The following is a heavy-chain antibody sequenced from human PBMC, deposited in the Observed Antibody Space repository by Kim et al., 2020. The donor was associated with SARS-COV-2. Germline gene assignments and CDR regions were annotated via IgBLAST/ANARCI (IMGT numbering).Heavy chain of an antibody. J-gene: IGHJ4*02. D-gene: IGHD2-2*01. Sequence: KGRFTISRDNSKNTLYLQMNSLRAEDTAVYYCAKDDTSIVVVPAASLFDYWGQGTLVTVSS. V-gene: IGHV3-23*01. CDR3: AKDDTSIVVVPAASLFDY.